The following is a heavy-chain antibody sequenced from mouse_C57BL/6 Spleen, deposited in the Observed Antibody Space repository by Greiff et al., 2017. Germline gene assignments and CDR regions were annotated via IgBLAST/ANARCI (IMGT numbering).Heavy chain of an antibody. CDR1: GFTFSSYA. D-gene: IGHD1-1*01. J-gene: IGHJ3*01. CDR3: ARRGDYSWFAY. Sequence: EVQGVESGGGLVKPGGSLKLSCAASGFTFSSYAMSWVRQTPEKRLEWVATISDGGSYTYYPDNVKGRFTISRDNAKNNLYLQMSHLKSEDTAMYYCARRGDYSWFAYWGQGTLVTVSA. V-gene: IGHV5-4*01. CDR2: ISDGGSYT.